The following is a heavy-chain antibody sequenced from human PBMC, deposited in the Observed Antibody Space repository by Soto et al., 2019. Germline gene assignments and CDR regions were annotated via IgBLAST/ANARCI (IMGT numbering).Heavy chain of an antibody. CDR2: ISYDGSNK. D-gene: IGHD6-19*01. Sequence: PGGSLRLSCAASGLTFSSYAMHWVRQAPGKGLEWVAVISYDGSNKYYADSVKGRFTISRDNSKNTLYLQMNSLRAEDTAVYYCARDSGIAVAGEGFDPWGQGTLVTVSS. V-gene: IGHV3-30-3*01. CDR1: GLTFSSYA. CDR3: ARDSGIAVAGEGFDP. J-gene: IGHJ5*02.